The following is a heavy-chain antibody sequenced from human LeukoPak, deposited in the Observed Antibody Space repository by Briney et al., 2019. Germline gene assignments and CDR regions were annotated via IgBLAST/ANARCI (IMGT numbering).Heavy chain of an antibody. J-gene: IGHJ4*02. D-gene: IGHD6-19*01. V-gene: IGHV3-21*01. CDR3: ASSGPIAVAFFDY. CDR2: ISGTSNYI. CDR1: GFTFSSYS. Sequence: RGGSLRLSCAASGFTFSSYSMHWVRQAPGKGLEWVSSISGTSNYIYYGDSVKGRFTISRDDAKNSQYLQMNSLRAEDTAVYYCASSGPIAVAFFDYWGQGILVTVSS.